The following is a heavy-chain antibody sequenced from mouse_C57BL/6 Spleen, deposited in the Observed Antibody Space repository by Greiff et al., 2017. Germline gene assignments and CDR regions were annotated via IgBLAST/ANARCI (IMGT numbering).Heavy chain of an antibody. CDR1: GFTFSNYW. D-gene: IGHD1-2*01. CDR2: IRLKSDNYAT. Sequence: EVKLMESGGGLVQPGGSMKLSCVASGFTFSNYWMNWVRQSPEKGLEWVAQIRLKSDNYATHYAESVKGRFTISRDDSKSSVYLQMNNLRAEDTVIYYCTTLITTRFAYWGEETLVTVSA. J-gene: IGHJ3*01. CDR3: TTLITTRFAY. V-gene: IGHV6-3*01.